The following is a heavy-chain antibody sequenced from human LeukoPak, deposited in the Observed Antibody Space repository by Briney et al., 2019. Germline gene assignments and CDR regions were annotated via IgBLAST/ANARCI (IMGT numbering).Heavy chain of an antibody. V-gene: IGHV1-2*04. D-gene: IGHD6-25*01. Sequence: ASVKVSCKASGYTFTDYYMHWVRQAPGQGLEWMGWINPKNGDTQFAQEFQGWVTMTRDTAITTVYIELSRSRSDDTAMYYCARGSPVAAAGTAYFHHWGQGTLVTVSS. CDR2: INPKNGDT. CDR1: GYTFTDYY. J-gene: IGHJ1*01. CDR3: ARGSPVAAAGTAYFHH.